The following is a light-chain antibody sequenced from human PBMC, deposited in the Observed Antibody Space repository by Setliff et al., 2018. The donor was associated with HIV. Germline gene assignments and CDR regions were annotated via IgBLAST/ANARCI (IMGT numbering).Light chain of an antibody. CDR3: SSYSISNTLP. Sequence: QSALTQPASVSGSPGQSITISCTGTGSDVGGYNYVSWYQQHPGKAPKLIIYEVRNRPSGISNRFSGSKSGNTASLTISGLQPEDEADYYCSSYSISNTLPFGTGTKV. V-gene: IGLV2-14*01. CDR1: GSDVGGYNY. CDR2: EVR. J-gene: IGLJ1*01.